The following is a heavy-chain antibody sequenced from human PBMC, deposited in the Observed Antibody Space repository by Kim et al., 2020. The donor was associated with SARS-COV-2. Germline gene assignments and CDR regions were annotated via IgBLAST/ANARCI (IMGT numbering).Heavy chain of an antibody. CDR2: INHSGST. D-gene: IGHD3-10*01. J-gene: IGHJ4*02. CDR1: GGSFSGYY. CDR3: ARGRYGSGSYYNY. V-gene: IGHV4-34*01. Sequence: SETLSLTCAVYGGSFSGYYWSWIRQPPGKGLEWIGEINHSGSTNYNPSLKSRVTISVDTSKNQFSLKLSSVTAADTAVYYCARGRYGSGSYYNYWGQGTLVTVSS.